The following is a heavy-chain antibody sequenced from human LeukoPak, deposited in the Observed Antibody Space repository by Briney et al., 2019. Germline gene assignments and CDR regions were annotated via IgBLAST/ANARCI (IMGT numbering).Heavy chain of an antibody. V-gene: IGHV1-8*01. Sequence: SSVNVSRMASRYTLPQYDIDWVRQDTGQGREWMGWMNPNSCKTGYAQKFQGRVTMTRNTSLSRAYMELSSLRSEDTAVYYCARGRAMAAAVNWFAAWGQGTLVTVSS. CDR3: ARGRAMAAAVNWFAA. CDR1: RYTLPQYD. D-gene: IGHD6-13*01. J-gene: IGHJ5*02. CDR2: MNPNSCKT.